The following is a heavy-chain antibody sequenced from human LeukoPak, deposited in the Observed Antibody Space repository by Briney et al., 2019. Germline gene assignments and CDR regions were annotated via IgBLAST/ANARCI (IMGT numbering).Heavy chain of an antibody. J-gene: IGHJ4*02. Sequence: GGSLRLSCAASGFTFSSYAMHWVRQAPGKGLEWVAVISYDGSNKYYADSVKGRFTISRDNSKNTLYLQMNSLRAGDTAVYYCASATVTTTCMDYWGQGTLVTVSS. CDR2: ISYDGSNK. CDR1: GFTFSSYA. CDR3: ASATVTTTCMDY. V-gene: IGHV3-30-3*01. D-gene: IGHD4-4*01.